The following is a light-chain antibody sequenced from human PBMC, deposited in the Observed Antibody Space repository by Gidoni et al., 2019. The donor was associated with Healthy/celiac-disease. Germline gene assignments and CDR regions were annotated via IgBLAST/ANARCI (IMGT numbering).Light chain of an antibody. J-gene: IGKJ2*01. CDR3: QQYNNWPPGKYT. Sequence: EIVMTQSPATLSVSPGERATLSCRASQSVSSNLAWYQQKPGQAPTLLIYGASTRATGIPARFSGSGSGTEFTLTISSLQSEDFAVYYCQQYNNWPPGKYTFGQGTKLEIK. V-gene: IGKV3-15*01. CDR2: GAS. CDR1: QSVSSN.